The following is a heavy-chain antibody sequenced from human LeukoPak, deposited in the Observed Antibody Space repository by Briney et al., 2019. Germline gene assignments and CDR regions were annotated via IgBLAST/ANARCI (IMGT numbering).Heavy chain of an antibody. J-gene: IGHJ5*02. CDR2: ISSSSSYI. CDR3: ARGDYYDSSGDVFDP. Sequence: PGGSLRLSCAASGFTFSSYSMNWVRQAPGKGLEWVSSISSSSSYIYYADSVKGRFTICRDNAKNSLYLQMNSLRAEDTAVYYCARGDYYDSSGDVFDPWGQGTLVAVSS. CDR1: GFTFSSYS. V-gene: IGHV3-21*01. D-gene: IGHD3-22*01.